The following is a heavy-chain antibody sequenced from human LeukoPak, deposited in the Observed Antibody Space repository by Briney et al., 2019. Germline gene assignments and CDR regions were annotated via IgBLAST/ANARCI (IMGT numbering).Heavy chain of an antibody. J-gene: IGHJ6*02. V-gene: IGHV1-46*01. Sequence: GASVKVSCKASGYTFTSYYMHWVRQAPGQGLEWMGIINPSGGSTSYAQKFQGRVTITADKSTSTAYMELSSLRSEDTAVYYYAREVRRITMVRGVSSYYYGMDVWGQGTTVTVSS. CDR2: INPSGGST. CDR1: GYTFTSYY. CDR3: AREVRRITMVRGVSSYYYGMDV. D-gene: IGHD3-10*01.